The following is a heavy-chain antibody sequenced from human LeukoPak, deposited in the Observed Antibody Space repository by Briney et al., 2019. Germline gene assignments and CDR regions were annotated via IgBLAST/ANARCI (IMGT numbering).Heavy chain of an antibody. D-gene: IGHD3-9*01. J-gene: IGHJ3*02. CDR2: IVVGSGNT. Sequence: GTSVKVSCKASGFTFTSSAMQWVRQARGQRLEWIGWIVVGSGNTNYAQKFQERVTMTRDTSISTAYMELSRLRSDDTAVYYCARDGDFDWLPDNDAFDIWGQGTMVTVSS. CDR3: ARDGDFDWLPDNDAFDI. V-gene: IGHV1-58*02. CDR1: GFTFTSSA.